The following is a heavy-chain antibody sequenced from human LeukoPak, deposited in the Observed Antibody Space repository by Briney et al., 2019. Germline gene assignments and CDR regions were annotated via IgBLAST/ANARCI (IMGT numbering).Heavy chain of an antibody. V-gene: IGHV4-59*01. CDR3: ARVMGDLASLYHMDV. CDR1: GFTFSSYA. Sequence: TGGSLRLSCAASGFTFSSYAMSWVRQPPGKGLEWIGDVYYSGSTHQSPSLKSRVTISVDTSKNQFSLKLRSVTAADTAVYYCARVMGDLASLYHMDVWGKGTTVTVFS. D-gene: IGHD3-16*01. J-gene: IGHJ6*03. CDR2: VYYSGST.